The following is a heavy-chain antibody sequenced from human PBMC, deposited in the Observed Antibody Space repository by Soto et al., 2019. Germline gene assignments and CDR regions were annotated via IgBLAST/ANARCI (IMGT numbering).Heavy chain of an antibody. CDR1: GYTFTYNA. Sequence: QVQLVQSGSEVKKPGASVRVTCKASGYTFTYNAIHWVRQAPGQRLEWMGWINAGNGDTKYSQKCQGRVTITTDTSASTAYMELSSLRSEDTAVYFCARLPRIGVAVYDFWGQGTLVTVSS. D-gene: IGHD6-19*01. J-gene: IGHJ4*02. V-gene: IGHV1-3*01. CDR3: ARLPRIGVAVYDF. CDR2: INAGNGDT.